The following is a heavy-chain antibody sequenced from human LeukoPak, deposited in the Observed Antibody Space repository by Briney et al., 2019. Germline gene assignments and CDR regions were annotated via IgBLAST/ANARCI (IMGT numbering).Heavy chain of an antibody. CDR2: ISSSSSTI. D-gene: IGHD3-10*01. CDR1: GFTFSSYS. V-gene: IGHV3-48*04. J-gene: IGHJ6*02. Sequence: GGSLRLSCAASGFTFSSYSMNWVRQAPGKGLEWVSYISSSSSTIYYADSVKGRFTISRDNAKNSLYLQMNSLRAEDTAVYYCARDGLWFGELSFYYYYGMDVWGQGTTVTVSS. CDR3: ARDGLWFGELSFYYYYGMDV.